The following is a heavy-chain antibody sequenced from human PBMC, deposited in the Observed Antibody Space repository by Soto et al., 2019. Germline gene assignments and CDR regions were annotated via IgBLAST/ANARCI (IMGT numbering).Heavy chain of an antibody. J-gene: IGHJ6*02. V-gene: IGHV3-53*01. Sequence: PGGSLRLSCAASGFTVGSNYMSWVRQAPGKGLEWVSVIYSEGTPYYADSVKGRFTISTENSNNTLYLHMNNLRTEDTAVYYCAWSTYYDISSGSYYYYGMDVWGQGTTVTVSS. CDR2: IYSEGTP. D-gene: IGHD3-9*01. CDR1: GFTVGSNY. CDR3: AWSTYYDISSGSYYYYGMDV.